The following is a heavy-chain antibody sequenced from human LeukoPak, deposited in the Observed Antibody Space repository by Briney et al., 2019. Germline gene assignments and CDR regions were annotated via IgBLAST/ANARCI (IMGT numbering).Heavy chain of an antibody. CDR2: IHYSGST. D-gene: IGHD3-9*01. CDR3: ARSYYDILTGYPYYFDY. J-gene: IGHJ4*02. V-gene: IGHV4-59*08. Sequence: SETLSLTCTVSGGSISSYYWSWIRQPPGKGLEWIGYIHYSGSTNYNPSLKSRVTISVDTSKNQFSLKLSSVTAADTAVYYCARSYYDILTGYPYYFDYWGQGTLVTVSS. CDR1: GGSISSYY.